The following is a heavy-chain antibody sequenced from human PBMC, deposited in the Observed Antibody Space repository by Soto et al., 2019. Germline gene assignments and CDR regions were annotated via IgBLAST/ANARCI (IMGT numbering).Heavy chain of an antibody. CDR2: IGGNGAAT. J-gene: IGHJ4*02. CDR3: AKDSSGRDDY. CDR1: GFTFNNYA. V-gene: IGHV3-23*02. D-gene: IGHD6-19*01. Sequence: DVQLLESGGGLVQPGGSLRLSCAASGFTFNNYAMTWVRQAPGKGLEWVSAIGGNGAATYYVDSVKGRFTISRDNSKNTLYLQMNSLRAGDTAVYFCAKDSSGRDDYWGQGTLVTVSS.